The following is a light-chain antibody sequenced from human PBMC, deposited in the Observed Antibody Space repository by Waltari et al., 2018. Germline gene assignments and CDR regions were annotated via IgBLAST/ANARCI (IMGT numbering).Light chain of an antibody. J-gene: IGLJ1*01. CDR2: DDT. CDR1: NIGSKS. CDR3: QVWDSSSDHV. Sequence: SYVLTQPPSVSVAPGQTARITCGGNNIGSKSVHWYQQKPGQAPVLVVYDDTDRPSGIPGRFSGSNSGNTATRTISRVEAGDEADYYCQVWDSSSDHVFGTGTKVTVL. V-gene: IGLV3-21*02.